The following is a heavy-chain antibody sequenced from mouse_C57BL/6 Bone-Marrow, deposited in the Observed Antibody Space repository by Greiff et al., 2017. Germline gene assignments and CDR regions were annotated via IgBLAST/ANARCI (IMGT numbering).Heavy chain of an antibody. CDR2: ISNGGGST. CDR3: ARHLYAMDD. Sequence: EVKLMESGGGLVQPGGSLKLSCAASGFTFSDSYMYWVRQTPEKRLEWVAYISNGGGSTYYPDTVKGRFTISRDNAKNTLYLQMSRLKSEDTAMYYCARHLYAMDDWGQGTSVTVSS. CDR1: GFTFSDSY. V-gene: IGHV5-12*01. J-gene: IGHJ4*01.